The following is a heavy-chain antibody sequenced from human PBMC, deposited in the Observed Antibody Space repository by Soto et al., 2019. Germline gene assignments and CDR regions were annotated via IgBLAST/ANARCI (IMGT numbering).Heavy chain of an antibody. D-gene: IGHD2-21*02. V-gene: IGHV1-18*01. Sequence: ASVKVSCKASGYTFTSYGISWVRQAPGQGLEWMGWISAHNGNTKYEQKLQGRVTMTTDTSTSTLYMELSSLRSGDTAVYYCARGGDIVVVTAPLDHWGQGTLVTVSS. CDR3: ARGGDIVVVTAPLDH. J-gene: IGHJ5*02. CDR1: GYTFTSYG. CDR2: ISAHNGNT.